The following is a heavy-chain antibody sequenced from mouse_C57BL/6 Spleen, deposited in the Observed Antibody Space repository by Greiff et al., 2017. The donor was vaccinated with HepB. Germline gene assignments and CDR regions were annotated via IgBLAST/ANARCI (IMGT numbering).Heavy chain of an antibody. CDR1: GYTFTSYW. CDR2: IHPNSGST. CDR3: ARYSNYVPYYAMDY. J-gene: IGHJ4*01. V-gene: IGHV1-64*01. D-gene: IGHD2-5*01. Sequence: VQLQQSGAELVKPGASVKLSCKASGYTFTSYWMHWVKQRPGQGLEWIGMIHPNSGSTNYNEKFKSKATLTVDKSSSTAYMQLSSLTSEDSAVYYCARYSNYVPYYAMDYWGQGTSVTVSS.